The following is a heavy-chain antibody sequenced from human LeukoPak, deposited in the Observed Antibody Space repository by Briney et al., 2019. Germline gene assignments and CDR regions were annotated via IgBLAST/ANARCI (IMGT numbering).Heavy chain of an antibody. CDR3: ARRGSSEYFQH. D-gene: IGHD1-26*01. V-gene: IGHV4-59*08. Sequence: SETLSLTCTVSGGSISSYYWSWIRQPPGKGLEWIGYIYYRGSTNYNPSLKSRVTISVDTSKNQFSLKLSSVTAADTALYYCARRGSSEYFQHWGQGTLVTVSS. CDR1: GGSISSYY. CDR2: IYYRGST. J-gene: IGHJ1*01.